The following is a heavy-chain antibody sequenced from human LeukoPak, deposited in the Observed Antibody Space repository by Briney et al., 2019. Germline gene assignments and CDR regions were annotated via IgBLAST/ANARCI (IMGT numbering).Heavy chain of an antibody. V-gene: IGHV1-69*13. Sequence: ASVKVSCKASGGTFSSYAISWVRQAPGQGLEWMGGIIPIFGTANYAQKFQGRVTITADESTSTAYMELSSLRSEDTAVCYCARSPWRFIVRATPLDYWGQGTLVTVSS. CDR3: ARSPWRFIVRATPLDY. J-gene: IGHJ4*02. CDR2: IIPIFGTA. CDR1: GGTFSSYA. D-gene: IGHD1-26*01.